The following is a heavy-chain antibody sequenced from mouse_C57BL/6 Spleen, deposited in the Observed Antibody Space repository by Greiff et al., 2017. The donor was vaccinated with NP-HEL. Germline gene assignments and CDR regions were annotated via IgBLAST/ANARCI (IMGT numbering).Heavy chain of an antibody. J-gene: IGHJ1*03. D-gene: IGHD2-3*01. CDR1: GFTFSSYG. CDR2: ISSGGSYT. CDR3: ASRDGYYWYFDV. Sequence: EVKLVESGGDLVKPGGSLKLSCAASGFTFSSYGMSWVRQTPDKRLEWVATISSGGSYTYYPDSVKGRFTISRDNAKNTLYLQMSSLKSEDTAMYYCASRDGYYWYFDVWGTGTTVTVSS. V-gene: IGHV5-6*02.